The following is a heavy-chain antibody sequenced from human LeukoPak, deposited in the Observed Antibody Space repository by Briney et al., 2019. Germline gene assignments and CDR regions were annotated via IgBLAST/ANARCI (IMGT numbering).Heavy chain of an antibody. CDR3: ARVARYSGYDGFDY. Sequence: KPSETLSLTCTVSGGSISSYYWSWIRQPPGKGLEWIGYIYYSGSTNYNPSLKSRVTISVGTSKNQFSLKLSSVTAADTAVYYCARVARYSGYDGFDYWGQGTLVTVSS. CDR1: GGSISSYY. CDR2: IYYSGST. V-gene: IGHV4-59*01. D-gene: IGHD5-12*01. J-gene: IGHJ4*02.